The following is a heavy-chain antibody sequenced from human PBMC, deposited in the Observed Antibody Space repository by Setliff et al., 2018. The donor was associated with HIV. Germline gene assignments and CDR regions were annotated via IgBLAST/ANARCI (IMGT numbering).Heavy chain of an antibody. CDR1: GFTFSSYM. V-gene: IGHV3-23*01. D-gene: IGHD6-6*01. CDR3: ASGYSSSSPRRDY. J-gene: IGHJ4*02. CDR2: ISDSGGST. Sequence: PGGSLRLSCAASGFTFSSYMMNWVRQAPGKGLEWVSGISDSGGSTHYADSVKGRFTISRDNSRNTLNLQMNSLRAEDTAVYYCASGYSSSSPRRDYWGQGTPVTVSS.